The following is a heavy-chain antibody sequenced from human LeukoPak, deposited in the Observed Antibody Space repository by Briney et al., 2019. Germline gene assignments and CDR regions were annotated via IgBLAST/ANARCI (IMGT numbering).Heavy chain of an antibody. Sequence: SETLSLTCAVYGGSLSGYYWSWIRQPPGKGLEWIGEINHSGSTNYNPSLKSRVTISVDTSKNQFSLKLSSVTAADTAVYYCARVGARRWLQREGRTSNWYFDLWGRGTLVTVSS. D-gene: IGHD5-24*01. CDR1: GGSLSGYY. V-gene: IGHV4-34*01. J-gene: IGHJ2*01. CDR3: ARVGARRWLQREGRTSNWYFDL. CDR2: INHSGST.